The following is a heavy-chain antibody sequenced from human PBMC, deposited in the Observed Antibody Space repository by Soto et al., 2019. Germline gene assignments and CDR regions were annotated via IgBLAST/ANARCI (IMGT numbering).Heavy chain of an antibody. V-gene: IGHV3-48*01. J-gene: IGHJ4*02. CDR3: ASLGFYFDY. D-gene: IGHD3-10*01. CDR1: GFTFSSYS. CDR2: ISSSSSTI. Sequence: PGGSLRLSCAASGFTFSSYSMNWVRQAPGKGLEWVSYISSSSSTIYYADSVKGRFTISRDNAKNSLYLQVNSLRAEATAVYYCASLGFYFDYWGKGTLVTVSS.